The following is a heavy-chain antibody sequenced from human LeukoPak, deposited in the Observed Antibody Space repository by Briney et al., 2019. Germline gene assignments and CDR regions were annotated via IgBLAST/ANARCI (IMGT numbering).Heavy chain of an antibody. CDR3: ARRVVTAPKAFDI. CDR2: IYYSGST. D-gene: IGHD2-21*02. Sequence: PSETLSLTCTVSGGSISSSSYYWGWIRQPPGKGLEWIGSIYYSGSTYYNPSLKSRVTISVDTSKNQFSLKLSSVTAADTAVYYCARRVVTAPKAFDIWGQGTMVTVSS. J-gene: IGHJ3*02. CDR1: GGSISSSSYY. V-gene: IGHV4-39*01.